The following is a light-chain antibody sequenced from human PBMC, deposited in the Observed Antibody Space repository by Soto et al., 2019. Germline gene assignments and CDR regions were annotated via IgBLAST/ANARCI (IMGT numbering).Light chain of an antibody. Sequence: DIQMTQSPSTLSASVGDRVTITCRASQSISNWLAWYQQKPGKAPMLLIYKASSLESGVPSRFSGSGSGTEFTLTISSLQPDDFATYYCQQYNSYLWTFGQGTKVDIK. CDR1: QSISNW. CDR2: KAS. V-gene: IGKV1-5*03. CDR3: QQYNSYLWT. J-gene: IGKJ1*01.